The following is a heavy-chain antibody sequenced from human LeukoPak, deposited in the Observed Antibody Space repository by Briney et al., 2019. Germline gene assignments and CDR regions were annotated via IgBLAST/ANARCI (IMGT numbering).Heavy chain of an antibody. D-gene: IGHD3-10*01. Sequence: EPSETLSLTCTVSGGSISSYYWSWIRQPPGKGLEWIGYIYYSGSTNYNPSLKSRVTISVDTSKNQFSLKLSSVTAADTAVYYCARPSGNGGHDAFDIWGQGTMVTVSS. V-gene: IGHV4-59*08. J-gene: IGHJ3*02. CDR3: ARPSGNGGHDAFDI. CDR2: IYYSGST. CDR1: GGSISSYY.